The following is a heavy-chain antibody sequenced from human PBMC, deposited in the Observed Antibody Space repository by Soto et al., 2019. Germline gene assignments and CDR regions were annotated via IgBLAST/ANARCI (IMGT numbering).Heavy chain of an antibody. V-gene: IGHV4-59*01. J-gene: IGHJ5*02. Sequence: QVQLQESGPGLVKPSETLSLTCTVSGGSISSYYWSWIRQPPGKGLEWIGYIYYSGSTNYNPSLKSLVTISVDTSKNQFSLKLSSVTAADTAVYYCARAGGYSSGWLSSQGSFDPWSQGNLV. CDR1: GGSISSYY. CDR2: IYYSGST. D-gene: IGHD6-19*01. CDR3: ARAGGYSSGWLSSQGSFDP.